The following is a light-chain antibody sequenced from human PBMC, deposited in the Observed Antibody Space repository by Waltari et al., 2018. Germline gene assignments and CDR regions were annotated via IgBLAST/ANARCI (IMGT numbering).Light chain of an antibody. J-gene: IGLJ3*02. CDR1: KLGGHY. CDR2: QDS. Sequence: SYDLSQPPSVSVSPGQTASITCSGDKLGGHYVCWYQQKPGHSPEVVIYQDSLRPSGIPERFSGSNSGNTATLTISGTQPVDDADYYCQAWDSGVVFGGGTKLTVL. CDR3: QAWDSGVV. V-gene: IGLV3-1*01.